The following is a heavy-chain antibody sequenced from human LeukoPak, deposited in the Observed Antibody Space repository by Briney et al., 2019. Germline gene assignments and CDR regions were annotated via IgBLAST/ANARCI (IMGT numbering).Heavy chain of an antibody. CDR1: GFTFSSYS. V-gene: IGHV3-48*01. CDR3: ARDMDDFWSGPTKY. Sequence: GGSLRLSCAASGFTFSSYSMNWVRQAPGKGLEWVSYISSSSSTIYYADSVKGRFTISRDNAKNSLYLQMNSLRAEDTAVYYCARDMDDFWSGPTKYWGQGTLVTVSP. J-gene: IGHJ4*02. CDR2: ISSSSSTI. D-gene: IGHD3-3*01.